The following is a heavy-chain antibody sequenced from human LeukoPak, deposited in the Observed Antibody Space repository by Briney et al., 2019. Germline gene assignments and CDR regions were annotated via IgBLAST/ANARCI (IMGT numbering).Heavy chain of an antibody. J-gene: IGHJ3*02. Sequence: ASVKVSCKASGYTFTGYYMHWVRQAPGQGLEWMGWINPNSGGTNYAQKFQGWVTMTRDTSISTAYMELSRLRSDDTAVYYCARVSDDGSGYYFKRNDAFDIWGQGTMVTVSS. D-gene: IGHD3-22*01. V-gene: IGHV1-2*04. CDR3: ARVSDDGSGYYFKRNDAFDI. CDR1: GYTFTGYY. CDR2: INPNSGGT.